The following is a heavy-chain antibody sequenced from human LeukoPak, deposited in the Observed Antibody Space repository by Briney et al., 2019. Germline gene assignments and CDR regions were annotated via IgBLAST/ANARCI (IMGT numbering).Heavy chain of an antibody. Sequence: PSGTLSLTCAVSGGSIRSSNWWSWVRQPPGKGQEWIGEIYHSGSANYNPSLKSRVTISVDKSKNQFSLKLSSVTAADTAVYYCARDRVVATIDEIDYYYYYGMDVWGRGTTVTVSS. CDR2: IYHSGSA. D-gene: IGHD5-12*01. CDR1: GGSIRSSNW. V-gene: IGHV4-4*02. J-gene: IGHJ6*04. CDR3: ARDRVVATIDEIDYYYYYGMDV.